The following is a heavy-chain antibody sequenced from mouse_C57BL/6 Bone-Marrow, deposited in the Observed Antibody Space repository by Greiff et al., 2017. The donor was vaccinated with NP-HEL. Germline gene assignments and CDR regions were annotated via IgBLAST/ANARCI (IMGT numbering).Heavy chain of an antibody. D-gene: IGHD2-10*02. CDR2: ISDGGSYT. Sequence: EVNVVESGGGLVKPGGSLKLSCAASGFTFSSYAMSWVRQTPEKRLEWVATISDGGSYTYYPDNVKGRFTISRDNATNNLYLQMSHLKSEDTAMYYCARDWYGNYEAWFAYWGQGALVTVSA. CDR3: ARDWYGNYEAWFAY. V-gene: IGHV5-4*01. CDR1: GFTFSSYA. J-gene: IGHJ3*01.